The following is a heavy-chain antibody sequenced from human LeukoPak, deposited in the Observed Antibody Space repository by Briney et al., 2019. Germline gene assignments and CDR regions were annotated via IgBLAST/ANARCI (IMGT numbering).Heavy chain of an antibody. CDR1: GFTFNTYA. CDR3: ARDGGYCSGGSCYSDEETIDY. V-gene: IGHV3-7*01. D-gene: IGHD2-15*01. Sequence: PGGPLRLSCAASGFTFNTYAMSGVRQAPGKGLKWVANIKQDGSEKYYVDSVKGRFTISRDNAKNSLYLQMNSLRAEDTAVYYCARDGGYCSGGSCYSDEETIDYWGQGTLVTVSS. CDR2: IKQDGSEK. J-gene: IGHJ4*02.